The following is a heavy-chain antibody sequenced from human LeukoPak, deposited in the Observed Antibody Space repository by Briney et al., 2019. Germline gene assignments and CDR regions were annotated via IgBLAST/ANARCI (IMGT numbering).Heavy chain of an antibody. D-gene: IGHD2-2*01. J-gene: IGHJ4*02. V-gene: IGHV3-23*01. CDR3: AKDKPPSLGYCSSTSCFLDY. Sequence: GGSLRLSCAASGFTFSSYAMSWVRQAPGKGLEWVSAISGSGGSTYYADSVKGRFTISRDNSKNTLYPQMNSLRAEDTAVYYCAKDKPPSLGYCSSTSCFLDYWGQGTLVTVSS. CDR2: ISGSGGST. CDR1: GFTFSSYA.